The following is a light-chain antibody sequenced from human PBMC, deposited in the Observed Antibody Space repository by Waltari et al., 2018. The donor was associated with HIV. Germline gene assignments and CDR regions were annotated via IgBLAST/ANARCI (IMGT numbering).Light chain of an antibody. CDR1: FSNIGLNT. CDR3: AVWDDSLSEYV. J-gene: IGLJ1*01. V-gene: IGLV1-44*01. CDR2: GSS. Sequence: QSVLTQPPSASGAPGQRVTISCSGSFSNIGLNTVNWYQQLPGTAPRLLIYGSSQRPSGVPDRFSGSRSDTSASLDISGLHSEDEGDYYCAVWDDSLSEYVFATGTKVFVL.